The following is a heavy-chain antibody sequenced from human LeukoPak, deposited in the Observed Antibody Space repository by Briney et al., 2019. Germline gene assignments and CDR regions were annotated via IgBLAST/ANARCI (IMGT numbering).Heavy chain of an antibody. CDR3: ARDHVNFRHTRQPLLYVDY. CDR1: GGSISSSSYY. J-gene: IGHJ4*02. CDR2: IYYSGST. Sequence: PSETLSLTCTVSGGSISSSSYYWGWIRRPPGKGLEWIGTIYYSGSTNYNPSLKSRVTMSVDTSKNQFSLKLSSVTAADTAVYYCARDHVNFRHTRQPLLYVDYWGQGTLVTVSS. V-gene: IGHV4-39*07. D-gene: IGHD2-21*02.